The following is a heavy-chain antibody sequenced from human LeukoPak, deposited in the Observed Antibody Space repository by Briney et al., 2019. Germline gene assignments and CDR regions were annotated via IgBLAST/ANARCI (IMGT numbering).Heavy chain of an antibody. D-gene: IGHD1-7*01. CDR1: GYSFTSYW. V-gene: IGHV5-51*01. CDR2: IYPGDSDT. CDR3: ARRGRNWNSDFDY. J-gene: IGHJ4*02. Sequence: GPSLKISCKGSGYSFTSYWIAGVRQIPGKGLEWMGIIYPGDSDTRYNPSFQGQVTISADKSISTAYLQWSSLKASDTAMYYCARRGRNWNSDFDYWGQGTLVTVSS.